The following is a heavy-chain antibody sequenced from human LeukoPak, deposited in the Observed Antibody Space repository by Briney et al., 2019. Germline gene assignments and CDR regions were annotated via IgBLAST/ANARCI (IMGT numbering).Heavy chain of an antibody. J-gene: IGHJ4*02. Sequence: KASETLSLTCTVSGGSISPYFWSWIRQPPGKGLEWIGYIYYSGSTNYNPSLKSRVTISVDTSKNQFSLKLSSVTAADTAVYYCARRQTYFDYWGQGTLVTVSS. CDR2: IYYSGST. V-gene: IGHV4-59*08. CDR1: GGSISPYF. CDR3: ARRQTYFDY.